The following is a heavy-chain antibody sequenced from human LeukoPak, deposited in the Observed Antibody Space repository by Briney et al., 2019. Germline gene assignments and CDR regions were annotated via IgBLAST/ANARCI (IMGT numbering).Heavy chain of an antibody. V-gene: IGHV3-30*02. J-gene: IGHJ4*02. Sequence: GGSLRLSCAASGFTFSTYGIHWVRQAPGKGLEWVTFIRYDGSNRYYADSVKGRFTVSRDNSKNTLYLQMNSLRAEDTAVYYCAKDLGGYFDYWGQGTLVTVSS. CDR2: IRYDGSNR. D-gene: IGHD3-16*01. CDR3: AKDLGGYFDY. CDR1: GFTFSTYG.